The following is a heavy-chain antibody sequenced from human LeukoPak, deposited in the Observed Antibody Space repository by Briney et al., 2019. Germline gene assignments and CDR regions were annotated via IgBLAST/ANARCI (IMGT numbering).Heavy chain of an antibody. CDR2: IYPDDSET. Sequence: GESLKISCKASGYRFTTDYIGWVRQMPGKGLEWMGIIYPDDSETNYSPSFQGQVSMSVDKSITTAYLQWSSLKASDTAIYYCARQAYGSHFDAFDIWGQGAMVTVSS. CDR1: GYRFTTDY. CDR3: ARQAYGSHFDAFDI. D-gene: IGHD3-22*01. V-gene: IGHV5-51*01. J-gene: IGHJ3*02.